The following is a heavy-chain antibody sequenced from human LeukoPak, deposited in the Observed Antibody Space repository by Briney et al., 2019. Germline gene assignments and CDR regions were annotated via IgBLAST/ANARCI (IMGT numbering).Heavy chain of an antibody. D-gene: IGHD4-11*01. CDR1: GYTFTRHA. V-gene: IGHV1-18*01. CDR3: ARVGFSKFYHHMDV. Sequence: ASVKVSCKASGYTFTRHAMHWVRQAPGQGLEWLGWISAYTGDTKYAQNLQGRVNMTTDTSTSTAYMELKSLRSDDTAVYYCARVGFSKFYHHMDVWGKGTTVTVSS. J-gene: IGHJ6*03. CDR2: ISAYTGDT.